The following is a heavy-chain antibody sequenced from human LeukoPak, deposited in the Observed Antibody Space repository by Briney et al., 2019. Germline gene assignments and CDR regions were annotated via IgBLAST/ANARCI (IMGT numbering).Heavy chain of an antibody. Sequence: GGTLRLSCAASGFTFSSYGMSWVRQAPGKGLEWVSAISGSGGSTYYADSVKGRFTISRDNSKTTVFLQMNSLRAEDTAVYYCAVSVRFERVWHYFNNWGQGTQVTVSS. J-gene: IGHJ4*02. D-gene: IGHD3-9*01. CDR1: GFTFSSYG. V-gene: IGHV3-23*01. CDR2: ISGSGGST. CDR3: AVSVRFERVWHYFNN.